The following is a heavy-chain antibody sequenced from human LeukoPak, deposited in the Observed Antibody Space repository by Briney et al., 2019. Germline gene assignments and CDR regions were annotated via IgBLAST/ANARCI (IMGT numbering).Heavy chain of an antibody. J-gene: IGHJ5*02. D-gene: IGHD2-2*01. CDR2: FHYSGRT. CDR3: ARYYCIGTSCYSTNWFDP. V-gene: IGHV4-59*08. CDR1: GGSISSYY. Sequence: SETLPLTCTVSGGSISSYYWSWIRQPPGKGLEWVGYFHYSGRTNYNPSLTSRVTMSVDTSKNQFSLKLSSVTAADTAVYYCARYYCIGTSCYSTNWFDPWGQGTLVTVSS.